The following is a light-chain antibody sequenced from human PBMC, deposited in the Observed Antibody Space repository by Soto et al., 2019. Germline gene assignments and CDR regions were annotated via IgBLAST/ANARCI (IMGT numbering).Light chain of an antibody. J-gene: IGKJ4*02. Sequence: EILMTQSPATLSVSPGERVIHSCRASQSVGSTLAWYQQKPGQAPRLLIRGASTRATGVPARFSGSGSGTEFTLTISSLQSEDFAVYYCQQYSTSLTFGGGTTLEIK. V-gene: IGKV3-15*01. CDR3: QQYSTSLT. CDR1: QSVGST. CDR2: GAS.